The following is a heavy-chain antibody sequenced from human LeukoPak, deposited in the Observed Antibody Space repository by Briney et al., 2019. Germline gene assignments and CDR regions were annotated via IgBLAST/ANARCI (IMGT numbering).Heavy chain of an antibody. CDR2: ISGSGGRT. V-gene: IGHV3-23*01. D-gene: IGHD3-10*01. J-gene: IGHJ4*02. CDR1: GFTFSSYG. Sequence: GGSLRLSCAASGFTFSSYGMSWVRQAPGKGLEWVSGISGSGGRTNYADSVAGRFTISRDNSKNTLYLQMDSLRAEDTAVYYCAKGARFYGSGSYYDYWGQGTLVTVSS. CDR3: AKGARFYGSGSYYDY.